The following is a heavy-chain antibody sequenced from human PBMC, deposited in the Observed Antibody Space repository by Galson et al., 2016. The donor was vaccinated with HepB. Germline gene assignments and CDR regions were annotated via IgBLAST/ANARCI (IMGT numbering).Heavy chain of an antibody. Sequence: SVKVSCKASGYTFTNYGIIWARQAPGQGLEWMGGIIPLYGTTNYAQKFQGRVTITADESTSTAYMELSSLRSEDTAVYYCARVRDGYNKYYHYGLDVWGQGTTVTVSS. D-gene: IGHD5-24*01. CDR1: GYTFTNYG. CDR3: ARVRDGYNKYYHYGLDV. CDR2: IIPLYGTT. V-gene: IGHV1-69*13. J-gene: IGHJ6*02.